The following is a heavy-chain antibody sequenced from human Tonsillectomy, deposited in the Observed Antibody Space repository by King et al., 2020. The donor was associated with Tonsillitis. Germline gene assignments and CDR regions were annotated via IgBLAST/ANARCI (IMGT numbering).Heavy chain of an antibody. J-gene: IGHJ4*02. CDR3: AITGGSFDY. CDR2: MNPNSGNT. D-gene: IGHD2-15*01. Sequence: VQLVESGAEVKKPGASVKVSCKASGYTFTNYDINWVRQATGQRLEWMGWMNPNSGNTGYAQKFRGRVTMTRNTSRSTAYMELSSLRSEDTAVYYCAITGGSFDYWGQGTLVTVSS. CDR1: GYTFTNYD. V-gene: IGHV1-8*01.